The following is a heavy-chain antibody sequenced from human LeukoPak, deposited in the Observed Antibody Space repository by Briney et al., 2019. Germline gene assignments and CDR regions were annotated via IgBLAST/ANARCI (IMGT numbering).Heavy chain of an antibody. CDR1: GGSISSYY. V-gene: IGHV4-59*01. D-gene: IGHD2-2*01. CDR2: IYYSGST. CDR3: ARDEGYCSGTSCSHYFDC. Sequence: SETLSLTCTVSGGSISSYYWSWIRQPPGQGLEWIGYIYYSGSTNYNPSLKSRVTISVDTSKNQFSLKLSSVTAADTAVYYCARDEGYCSGTSCSHYFDCWGQGTLVTVSS. J-gene: IGHJ4*02.